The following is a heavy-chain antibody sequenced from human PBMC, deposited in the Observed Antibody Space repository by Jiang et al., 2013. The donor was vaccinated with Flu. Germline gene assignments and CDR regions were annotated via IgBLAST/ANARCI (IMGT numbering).Heavy chain of an antibody. CDR2: IGAKTGYT. Sequence: NFGITWVRQAPGQGLQWMGWIGAKTGYTNYAHNFQGRVTMTTDTSTNTAYMELRGLRSDDTAVYYCAKDVLRSSDWMSQRGTSDVWGQGTMVIVSS. CDR1: NFG. V-gene: IGHV1-18*04. D-gene: IGHD3-9*01. CDR3: AKDVLRSSDWMSQRGTSDV. J-gene: IGHJ3*01.